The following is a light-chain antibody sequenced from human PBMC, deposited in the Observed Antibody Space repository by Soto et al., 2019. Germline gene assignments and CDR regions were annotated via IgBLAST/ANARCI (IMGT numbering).Light chain of an antibody. J-gene: IGLJ2*01. V-gene: IGLV2-14*01. CDR2: GVT. Sequence: QSVLTQPASVSGSPGQSITISCTGSNSDIGGYNSVSWYQQHPGKAPKLLIFGVTNRPSGVSNRFSGSKSGNTASLTISGLQAEDEADYYCCSYTSSTTPLFGGGTKLTVL. CDR1: NSDIGGYNS. CDR3: CSYTSSTTPL.